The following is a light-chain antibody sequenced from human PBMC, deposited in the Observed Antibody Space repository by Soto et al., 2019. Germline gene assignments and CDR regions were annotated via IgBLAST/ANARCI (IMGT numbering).Light chain of an antibody. V-gene: IGKV1-39*01. CDR3: QPSYSILP. J-gene: IGKJ5*01. CDR1: QSISSY. CDR2: AAS. Sequence: DIQMTQYPSSLSASVGDRVTITCRASQSISSYLNWYQQKPGKAPKLLIYAASSLQSGVPSRFSGRGAGTDFTLVISSLQPEDFPTYYCQPSYSILPFCQAKRLEI.